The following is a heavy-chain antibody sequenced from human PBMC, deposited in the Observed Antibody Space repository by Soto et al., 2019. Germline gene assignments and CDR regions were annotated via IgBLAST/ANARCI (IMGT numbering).Heavy chain of an antibody. V-gene: IGHV1-2*04. CDR3: ARDSQYCSSTSCFVTPPTKNNWFDP. D-gene: IGHD2-2*01. J-gene: IGHJ5*02. Sequence: QVQLVQSGAEVKKPGASVKVSCKASGYTFTGYYMHWVRQAPGQGLEWMGWINPNSGGTNYAQKLQGWVTMTRDTSISTAYMELSRLRSDDTAVYYCARDSQYCSSTSCFVTPPTKNNWFDPWGQGTLVTVSS. CDR1: GYTFTGYY. CDR2: INPNSGGT.